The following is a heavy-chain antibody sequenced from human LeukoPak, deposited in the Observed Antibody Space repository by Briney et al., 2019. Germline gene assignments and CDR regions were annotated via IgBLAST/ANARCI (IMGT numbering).Heavy chain of an antibody. CDR1: GYTFTNHW. D-gene: IGHD3-9*01. CDR3: ARHVGAYYDILTPDY. Sequence: SGESLKISCKGSGYTFTNHWIGWVRQMPGQGLEWMGIVYPRDSDTRYSPSIQGHVTISADKSISTAYLQWSSLKASDTAMYYCARHVGAYYDILTPDYWGQGTLVSVSS. V-gene: IGHV5-51*01. J-gene: IGHJ4*02. CDR2: VYPRDSDT.